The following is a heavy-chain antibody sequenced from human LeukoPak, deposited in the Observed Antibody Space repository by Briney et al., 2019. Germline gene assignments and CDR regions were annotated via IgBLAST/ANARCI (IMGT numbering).Heavy chain of an antibody. CDR1: GYTFTAFY. J-gene: IGHJ5*02. CDR3: ARAHLIAAAGYNWFDP. D-gene: IGHD6-13*01. V-gene: IGHV1-2*02. CDR2: INPNSGAT. Sequence: ASVNVSCKASGYTFTAFYMHWVRHAPGQGLEWMGWINPNSGATNYAQKFQGRVTMTRDTSISTAYRELSRLRSDDTAVYYCARAHLIAAAGYNWFDPWGQGTLVTVSS.